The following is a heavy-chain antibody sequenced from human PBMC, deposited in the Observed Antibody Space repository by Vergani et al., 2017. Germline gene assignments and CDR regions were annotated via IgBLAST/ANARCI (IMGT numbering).Heavy chain of an antibody. CDR2: IYYSGST. J-gene: IGHJ4*02. CDR3: ARDLGVGAIDY. V-gene: IGHV4-59*01. Sequence: QVQLQESGPGLVKPSETLSLTCTVSGGSISSYYWSWIRQPPGKGLEWIGYIYYSGSTNYNPSLKSRVTISVDTSKNQFSLKLSSVTAADTAVYYCARDLGVGAIDYGGQGTLVTVSS. D-gene: IGHD1-26*01. CDR1: GGSISSYY.